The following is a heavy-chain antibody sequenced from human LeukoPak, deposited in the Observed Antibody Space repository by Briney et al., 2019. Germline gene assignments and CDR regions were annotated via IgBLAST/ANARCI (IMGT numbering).Heavy chain of an antibody. CDR2: ISGSGGST. Sequence: PGGSLRLSCAASGFTFSSYAMSWVRQAPGKGLEWVSAISGSGGSTYYADSVKGRFTISRDNSKNTLYLQMNSLRAEDTAVYYCAKDYLGEEVLPYYFDYWGQGTLVTVSS. V-gene: IGHV3-23*01. D-gene: IGHD3-16*01. CDR1: GFTFSSYA. CDR3: AKDYLGEEVLPYYFDY. J-gene: IGHJ4*02.